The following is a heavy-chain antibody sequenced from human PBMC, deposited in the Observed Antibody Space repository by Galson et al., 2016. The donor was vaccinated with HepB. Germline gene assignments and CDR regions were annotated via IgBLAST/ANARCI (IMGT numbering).Heavy chain of an antibody. CDR1: GFTFSRYE. Sequence: LRLSCAASGFTFSRYEMNWVRQAPGKGLEWVAVLSTNGLSQHYADSVKGRFTISKDNSKNTLYLQMNSLRAEDTAVYYCAREGAEMAVAGTAFDYWGQGTLVTVSS. CDR3: AREGAEMAVAGTAFDY. D-gene: IGHD6-19*01. V-gene: IGHV3-30*03. CDR2: LSTNGLSQ. J-gene: IGHJ4*02.